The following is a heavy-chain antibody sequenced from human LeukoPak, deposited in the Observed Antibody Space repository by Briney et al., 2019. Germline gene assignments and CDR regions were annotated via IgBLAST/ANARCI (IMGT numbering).Heavy chain of an antibody. CDR1: GDSVSRNSVA. V-gene: IGHV6-1*01. Sequence: SQTLSLTCAISGDSVSRNSVAWNWIRQSPSRGLEWLGRTYYRSKWYNDYAVSVRSRISINPDTSKNQFSLQMNSVTPEDTAVYYCARGEYSAHDYWGQGTLVTVSS. CDR2: TYYRSKWYN. D-gene: IGHD6-6*01. CDR3: ARGEYSAHDY. J-gene: IGHJ4*02.